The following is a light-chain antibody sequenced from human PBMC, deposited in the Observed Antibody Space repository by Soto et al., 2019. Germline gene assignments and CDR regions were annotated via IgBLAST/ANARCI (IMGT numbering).Light chain of an antibody. CDR1: SSNIGAGYD. V-gene: IGLV1-40*01. CDR3: QSYDSSLSAL. CDR2: GNS. Sequence: QSVLTQPPSVSGAPGQRVTISCTGSSSNIGAGYDVHWYQQLPGTAPKLLIYGNSNRPSGVPDRFSGSKSGTSASLAITGLQAEDEADYYWQSYDSSLSALFGGGTKLTVL. J-gene: IGLJ3*02.